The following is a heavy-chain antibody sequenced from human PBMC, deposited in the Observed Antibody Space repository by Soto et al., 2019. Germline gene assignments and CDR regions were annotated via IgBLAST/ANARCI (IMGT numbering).Heavy chain of an antibody. D-gene: IGHD6-19*01. CDR3: AIDPSPYTSGWYGIDF. V-gene: IGHV3-30-3*01. CDR1: GFMFSAYA. J-gene: IGHJ4*01. Sequence: QVQLVESGGGVVQPGASLRLSCTASGFMFSAYATLWVRQAPGKGLEWVAAMSYDGTNTYYADSLKGRFTISRDNSKNTLFLQMSSLTADDAAVYYCAIDPSPYTSGWYGIDFWGLGTLVTVSS. CDR2: MSYDGTNT.